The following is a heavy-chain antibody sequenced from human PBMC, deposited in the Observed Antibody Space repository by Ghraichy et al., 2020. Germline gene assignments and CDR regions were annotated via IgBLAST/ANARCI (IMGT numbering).Heavy chain of an antibody. CDR1: GGSFSGYY. D-gene: IGHD3-22*01. CDR3: ARVQYYYDSSGYIRPNDAFDI. V-gene: IGHV4-34*01. CDR2: INHSGST. Sequence: SETLSLTCAVYGGSFSGYYWSWIRQPPGKGLEWIGEINHSGSTNYNPSLKSRVTISVDTSKNQFSLKLSSVTAADTAVYYCARVQYYYDSSGYIRPNDAFDIWGQGTMVTVSS. J-gene: IGHJ3*02.